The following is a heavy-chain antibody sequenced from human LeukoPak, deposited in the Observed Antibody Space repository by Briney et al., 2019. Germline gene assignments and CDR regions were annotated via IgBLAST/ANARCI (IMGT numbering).Heavy chain of an antibody. CDR2: ISSGDSLI. D-gene: IGHD1-26*01. CDR3: ARDPENVSGSHSHFDL. CDR1: GFTFSDFY. J-gene: IGHJ2*01. V-gene: IGHV3-11*04. Sequence: GGSLRLSCAASGFTFSDFYMTWIRQAPGKGLEWVSYISSGDSLIYYADSVKGRFTISRDNAKNSLYLQMNSLRAEDTAVYYCARDPENVSGSHSHFDLWGRGTLVTVSS.